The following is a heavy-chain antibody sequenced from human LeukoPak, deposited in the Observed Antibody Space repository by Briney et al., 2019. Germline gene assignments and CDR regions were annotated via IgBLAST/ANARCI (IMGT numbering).Heavy chain of an antibody. CDR2: IYHSGNT. CDR3: AREVGYCSGGSCYSYFDY. CDR1: GGSLSSGNW. J-gene: IGHJ4*02. D-gene: IGHD2-15*01. Sequence: PSETLSLPCAVSGGSLSSGNWWSWVRQPPGKGLEWIGEIYHSGNTNYNPSLKSLVTISVDWSKNHFSLKLSSVTAADTAVYYCAREVGYCSGGSCYSYFDYWGQGTLVTVSS. V-gene: IGHV4-4*02.